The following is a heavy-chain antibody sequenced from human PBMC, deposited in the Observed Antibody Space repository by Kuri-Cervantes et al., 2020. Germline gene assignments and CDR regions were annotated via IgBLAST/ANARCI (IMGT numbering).Heavy chain of an antibody. V-gene: IGHV3-21*01. CDR2: ISSSSSYI. Sequence: GESLKISCAASGFTFSSDSMNWVRQAPGTGLEWVSSISSSSSYIYYADSVKGRFTISRDNAKNSLYLQMNSLRAEDTAVYYCARDWGWFRDAFDIWGQGTRVTVSS. J-gene: IGHJ3*02. D-gene: IGHD6-19*01. CDR1: GFTFSSDS. CDR3: ARDWGWFRDAFDI.